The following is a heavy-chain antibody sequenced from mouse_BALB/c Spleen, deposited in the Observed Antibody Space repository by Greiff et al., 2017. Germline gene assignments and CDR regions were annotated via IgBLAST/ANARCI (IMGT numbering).Heavy chain of an antibody. CDR1: GFNIKDTY. V-gene: IGHV14-3*02. Sequence: DVQLQESGAELVKPGASVKLSCTASGFNIKDTYMHWVKQRPEQGLEWIGRIDPANGNTKYDPKFQGKATITADTSSNTAYLQLSSLTSEDTAVYYCARFYDGHFDVWGAGTTVTVSS. CDR3: ARFYDGHFDV. CDR2: IDPANGNT. J-gene: IGHJ1*01. D-gene: IGHD2-3*01.